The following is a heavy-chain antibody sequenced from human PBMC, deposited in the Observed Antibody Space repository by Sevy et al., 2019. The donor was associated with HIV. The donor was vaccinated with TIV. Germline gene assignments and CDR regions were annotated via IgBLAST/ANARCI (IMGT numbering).Heavy chain of an antibody. D-gene: IGHD1-26*01. CDR2: IYYNGHI. V-gene: IGHV4-59*08. Sequence: KQSQTLSLTSTVSGGSITSLYWNWIRQPPGKGLEWIANIYYNGHINYNPSLKSRVTLSLDTSKNQFSLRLSSVTAADTAMYYCAGENAWGRGYSWGQGTLVTVSS. CDR1: GGSITSLY. CDR3: AGENAWGRGYS. J-gene: IGHJ4*02.